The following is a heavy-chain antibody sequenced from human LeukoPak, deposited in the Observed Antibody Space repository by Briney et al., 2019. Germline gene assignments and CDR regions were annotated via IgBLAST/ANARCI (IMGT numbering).Heavy chain of an antibody. Sequence: SETLSLTCAVYGGSFSGYYWSWIRQPPGKGLEWIGEINHSGSTNYNPSLKGRVTISVDTSKNQFSLKLSSVTAADTAVYYCAKQGANGGANFDYWGQGTLVTVSS. CDR1: GGSFSGYY. J-gene: IGHJ4*02. CDR3: AKQGANGGANFDY. D-gene: IGHD2-21*01. CDR2: INHSGST. V-gene: IGHV4-34*01.